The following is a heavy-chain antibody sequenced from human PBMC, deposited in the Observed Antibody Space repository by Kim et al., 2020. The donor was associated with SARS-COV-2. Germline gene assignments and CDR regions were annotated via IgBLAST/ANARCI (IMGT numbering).Heavy chain of an antibody. CDR3: ARVGIGSSWYRGLNWFDP. CDR1: GYTFTSYA. V-gene: IGHV1-3*01. Sequence: ASVKVSCKASGYTFTSYAMHWVRQAPGQRLEWMGWINAGNGNTKYSQKFQGRVTITRDTSASTAYMELSSLRSEDTAVYYCARVGIGSSWYRGLNWFDPWGQGTLVTVSS. J-gene: IGHJ5*02. CDR2: INAGNGNT. D-gene: IGHD6-13*01.